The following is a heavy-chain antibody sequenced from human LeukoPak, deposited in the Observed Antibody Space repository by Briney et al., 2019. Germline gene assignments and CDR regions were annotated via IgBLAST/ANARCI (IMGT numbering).Heavy chain of an antibody. J-gene: IGHJ4*02. CDR1: GGSISSGSYY. D-gene: IGHD6-13*01. V-gene: IGHV4-61*02. CDR3: ARGSGSSWYFYFDY. Sequence: SETLSLTCTVSGGSISSGSYYWSWFRQPAEKGLEWIGRIYTSGSTYYNPSLKSRVTISADTSKNQFSLNVSSVTAADTALYYCARGSGSSWYFYFDYWGQGTLVTVSS. CDR2: IYTSGST.